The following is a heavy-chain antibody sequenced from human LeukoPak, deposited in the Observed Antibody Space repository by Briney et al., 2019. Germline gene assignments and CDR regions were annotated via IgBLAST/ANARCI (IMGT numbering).Heavy chain of an antibody. J-gene: IGHJ4*02. V-gene: IGHV4-59*01. CDR2: IYYSGST. D-gene: IGHD4-23*01. CDR3: ARDGGNLLDY. CDR1: GGSISSYY. Sequence: SETLSLTCTVSGGSISSYYWSWIRQPPGKGLEWIGYIYYSGSTNYNPSLKSRVTISVDTPKNQFSLKLSSVTAADTAVYYCARDGGNLLDYWGQGTPVTVSS.